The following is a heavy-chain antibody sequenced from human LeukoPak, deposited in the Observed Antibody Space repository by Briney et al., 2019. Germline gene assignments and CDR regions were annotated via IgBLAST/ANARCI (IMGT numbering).Heavy chain of an antibody. CDR2: ISSGGGVT. J-gene: IGHJ4*02. V-gene: IGHV3-48*02. D-gene: IGHD3-10*01. Sequence: GGSLRLSCAASDFTFRTYSMIWARQTAGTGLEWISYISSGGGVTHYAESVKGRFSISRDNAKNSVFLQMNRLKDEDSAVYFCARMGPGVGSYFDYWGQGTLVTVSS. CDR1: DFTFRTYS. CDR3: ARMGPGVGSYFDY.